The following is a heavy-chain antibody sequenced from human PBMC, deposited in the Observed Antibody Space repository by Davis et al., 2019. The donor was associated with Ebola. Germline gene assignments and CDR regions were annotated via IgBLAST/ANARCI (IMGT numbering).Heavy chain of an antibody. J-gene: IGHJ6*02. V-gene: IGHV3-53*05. CDR3: AKESIVLVPAAYYGMDV. Sequence: GESLKISCAASGFTVSSNYMSWVRQAPGKGLEWASVIYSGGSTYYADSVKGRFTISRDNSKNTLYLQMNSLRAEDTAVYYCAKESIVLVPAAYYGMDVWGQGTTVTVSS. CDR2: IYSGGST. D-gene: IGHD2-2*01. CDR1: GFTVSSNY.